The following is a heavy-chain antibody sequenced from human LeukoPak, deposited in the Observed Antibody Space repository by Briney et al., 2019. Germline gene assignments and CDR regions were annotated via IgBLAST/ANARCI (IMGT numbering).Heavy chain of an antibody. CDR2: IYYSGST. D-gene: IGHD7-27*01. CDR1: GGSISSGGYY. Sequence: KPSQTLSLTCTVSGGSISSGGYYWSWIRQHPGKGLEWIGYIYYSGSTFYNPSLESRLIIAFDTSKNEVSLNLTSLTAADTARYYCARGSNWYHAFDIWGPGTMVTVSS. J-gene: IGHJ3*02. V-gene: IGHV4-31*03. CDR3: ARGSNWYHAFDI.